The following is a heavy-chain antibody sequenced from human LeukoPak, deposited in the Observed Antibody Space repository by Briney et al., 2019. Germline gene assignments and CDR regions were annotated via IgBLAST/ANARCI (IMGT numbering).Heavy chain of an antibody. Sequence: GGSLRLSCAASGFTFSSYAMSWVRQAPGKGLEWVGFIRSKAYGGTTEYAASVKGRFTISRDDSKSIAYLQMNSLKTEDTAVYYCTRERITIFGVVIDYWGQGTLVTVSS. D-gene: IGHD3-3*01. V-gene: IGHV3-49*04. CDR1: GFTFSSYA. J-gene: IGHJ4*02. CDR3: TRERITIFGVVIDY. CDR2: IRSKAYGGTT.